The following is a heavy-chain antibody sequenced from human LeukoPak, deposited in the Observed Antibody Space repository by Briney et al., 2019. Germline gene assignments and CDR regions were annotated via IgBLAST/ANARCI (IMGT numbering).Heavy chain of an antibody. D-gene: IGHD6-13*01. V-gene: IGHV3-13*01. Sequence: GGSLRLSCAASGFTFSSYDMHWVRQATGKGLEWVSAIGTAGDTYYPGSVKGRFTISRENAKNSLYLQMNSLRAGDTAVYYCAREGRVGAAAATWGYYFYGMDVWGQGTTVTVSS. CDR3: AREGRVGAAAATWGYYFYGMDV. CDR1: GFTFSSYD. CDR2: IGTAGDT. J-gene: IGHJ6*02.